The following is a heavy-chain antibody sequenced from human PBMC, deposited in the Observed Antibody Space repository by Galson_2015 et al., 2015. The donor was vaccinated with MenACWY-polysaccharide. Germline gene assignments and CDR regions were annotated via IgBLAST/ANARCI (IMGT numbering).Heavy chain of an antibody. J-gene: IGHJ4*02. D-gene: IGHD4-17*01. CDR3: AKMYGDLPVGLNL. CDR2: IRSSGTNT. Sequence: SLRLSCAASGFTFTSYAMSWVRQAPGKVLEWVSAIRSSGTNTYYADSVKGRFTISRDNSKNTLYLQMNSLRAEDTAVYYCAKMYGDLPVGLNLWGQGTL. V-gene: IGHV3-23*01. CDR1: GFTFTSYA.